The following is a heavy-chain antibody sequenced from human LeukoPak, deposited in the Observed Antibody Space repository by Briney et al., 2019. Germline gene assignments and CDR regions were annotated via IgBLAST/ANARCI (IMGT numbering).Heavy chain of an antibody. D-gene: IGHD3-22*01. V-gene: IGHV4-31*03. J-gene: IGHJ4*02. Sequence: PSETLSLTRTVSGGSISSGGYYWSWIRQHPGKGLEWIGYIYYSGSTYYNPSLKSRVTISVDTSKNQFSLKLSSVTAADTAVYYCASSVDSSGYYWGNYYFDYWGQGTLVTVSS. CDR3: ASSVDSSGYYWGNYYFDY. CDR1: GGSISSGGYY. CDR2: IYYSGST.